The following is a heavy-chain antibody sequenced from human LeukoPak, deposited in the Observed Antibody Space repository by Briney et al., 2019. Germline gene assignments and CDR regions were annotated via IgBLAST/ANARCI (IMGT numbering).Heavy chain of an antibody. J-gene: IGHJ3*02. D-gene: IGHD6-6*01. CDR2: INPSGGST. CDR1: GYTFTSYY. Sequence: ASVKVSCKASGYTFTSYYMHWVRQAPGQGLEWMGIINPSGGSTNYAQKFQGRVTITADESTSTAYMELSSLRSEDTAVYYCARAASSSTAAAFDIWGQGTMVTVSS. V-gene: IGHV1-46*01. CDR3: ARAASSSTAAAFDI.